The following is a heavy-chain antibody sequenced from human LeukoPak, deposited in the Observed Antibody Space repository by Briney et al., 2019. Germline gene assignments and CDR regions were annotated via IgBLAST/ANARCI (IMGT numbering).Heavy chain of an antibody. J-gene: IGHJ6*03. Sequence: SETLSLTCTVSNASISSYYWSWIRQPPGKGLEWIGFIYYSGNTNYSPSLKSRVTVSVDTSKNQFSLKLSSVTAADTAVYYCARGTARTAASTYYYYMDVWGKGTTVTVSS. CDR1: NASISSYY. CDR2: IYYSGNT. D-gene: IGHD6-13*01. V-gene: IGHV4-59*01. CDR3: ARGTARTAASTYYYYMDV.